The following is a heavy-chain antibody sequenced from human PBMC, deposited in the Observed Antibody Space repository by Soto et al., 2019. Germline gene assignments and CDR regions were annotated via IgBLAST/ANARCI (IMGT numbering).Heavy chain of an antibody. CDR3: AKWVTAPKDYDYIWGSYRSGMDV. J-gene: IGHJ6*04. V-gene: IGHV3-23*01. CDR2: ISGSGGST. D-gene: IGHD3-16*02. Sequence: GGSLRLSCAASGFTFSSYAMSWVRQAPGKGLEWVSAISGSGGSTYYADSVKGRFTISRDNSKNTLYLQMNSLRAEDTAVYYCAKWVTAPKDYDYIWGSYRSGMDVWGKGTTVTVSS. CDR1: GFTFSSYA.